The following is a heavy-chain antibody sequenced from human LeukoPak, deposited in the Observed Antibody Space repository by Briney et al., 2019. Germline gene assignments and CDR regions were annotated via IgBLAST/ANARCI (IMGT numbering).Heavy chain of an antibody. J-gene: IGHJ4*02. CDR2: IGSGGTI. Sequence: PGGSLRLSCAASGFTFSSYEINWVRQAPGKGLEWLSYIGSGGTIIHADSVKGRLTVSRDNAKNSVHLQMSSLRDEDTAAYYCARARENSYGLGSLDYWGQGTLVTVSS. CDR1: GFTFSSYE. D-gene: IGHD5-18*01. V-gene: IGHV3-48*03. CDR3: ARARENSYGLGSLDY.